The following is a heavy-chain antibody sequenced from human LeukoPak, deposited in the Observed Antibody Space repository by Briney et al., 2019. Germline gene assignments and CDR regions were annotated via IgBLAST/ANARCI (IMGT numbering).Heavy chain of an antibody. V-gene: IGHV3-30*04. D-gene: IGHD3-22*01. CDR3: ARDGYYYDSSGSPEWLAGYYYGMDV. Sequence: PGGSLRLSCAASGFTFSSYAMHWVRQAPGKGLEWVAVISYDGSNKYYADSVKGRFTISRDNFKNTLYLQMNSLRAEDTAVYYCARDGYYYDSSGSPEWLAGYYYGMDVWGQGTTVTVSS. CDR2: ISYDGSNK. CDR1: GFTFSSYA. J-gene: IGHJ6*02.